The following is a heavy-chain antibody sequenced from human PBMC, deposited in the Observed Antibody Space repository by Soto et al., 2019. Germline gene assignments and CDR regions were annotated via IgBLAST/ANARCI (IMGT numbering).Heavy chain of an antibody. CDR3: ARWISGGYSDCFDP. D-gene: IGHD1-26*01. V-gene: IGHV1-18*04. Sequence: QVQLVQSGAEVKKPGASVKVSCKASGYNFMRYGFTWVRQAPGQGREWMGWINVDNGETKYPQKIQGRVTMTTDTSTSTVYMDLRSLTSDDTAVYYCARWISGGYSDCFDPWGHGTLVTVSS. CDR1: GYNFMRYG. CDR2: INVDNGET. J-gene: IGHJ5*02.